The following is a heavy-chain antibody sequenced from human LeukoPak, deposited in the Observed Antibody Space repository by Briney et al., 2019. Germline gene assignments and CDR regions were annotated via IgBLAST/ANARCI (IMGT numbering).Heavy chain of an antibody. V-gene: IGHV1-2*02. CDR3: ARDCSGGVCYGDF. CDR2: INPKSGDT. J-gene: IGHJ4*02. D-gene: IGHD2-15*01. Sequence: ASVKVSCKASGYTFSGHHLLWVRQSPGQGLEWMASINPKSGDTYYGQKFQGRVTMTRDTSISTAYMELSRLTADDTAIYYCARDCSGGVCYGDFWGQGTLVTVSS. CDR1: GYTFSGHH.